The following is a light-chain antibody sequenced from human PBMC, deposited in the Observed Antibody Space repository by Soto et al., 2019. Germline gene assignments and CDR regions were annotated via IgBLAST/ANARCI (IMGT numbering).Light chain of an antibody. J-gene: IGLJ2*01. CDR3: RSYTSRTL. CDR1: SSDVGGYNY. CDR2: DVS. Sequence: QSALTQPASVSGSPGQSITISCTGTSSDVGGYNYVSWYQQHPGKAPKLMIYDVSNRPSGVSNRFSGSKSGNTASLTISGLQAEDEADYYCRSYTSRTLFGGGTKLTVL. V-gene: IGLV2-14*01.